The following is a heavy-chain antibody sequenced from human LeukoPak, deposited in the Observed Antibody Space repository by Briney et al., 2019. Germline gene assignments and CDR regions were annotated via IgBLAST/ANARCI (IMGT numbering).Heavy chain of an antibody. D-gene: IGHD3-10*01. Sequence: GSLTLSCAVSGFTLSSYYMSWVRQAPPKGLDGVSVIYSGGSTYSADSVKGRFTISRDTSRNTLYLQMNSLRAEDTAVYCWARDGGGPGSYYTSYWGEGTLVTVSS. CDR3: ARDGGGPGSYYTSY. CDR1: GFTLSSYY. CDR2: IYSGGST. V-gene: IGHV3-66*01. J-gene: IGHJ4*02.